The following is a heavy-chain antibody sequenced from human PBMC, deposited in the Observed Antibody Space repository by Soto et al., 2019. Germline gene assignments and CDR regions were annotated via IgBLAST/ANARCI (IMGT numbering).Heavy chain of an antibody. D-gene: IGHD6-19*01. CDR3: ARVGSSGWSPDY. CDR1: GGSISGHY. J-gene: IGHJ4*02. V-gene: IGHV4-59*11. Sequence: SETLSLTCTVSGGSISGHYWIWIRQPPGEGMEWIGYIFYSGSTTYNNNPSLKSRVTISVDTSKNQFSLRLSSVTAADTAVYYCARVGSSGWSPDYWGQAPLVTVSS. CDR2: IFYSGSTTY.